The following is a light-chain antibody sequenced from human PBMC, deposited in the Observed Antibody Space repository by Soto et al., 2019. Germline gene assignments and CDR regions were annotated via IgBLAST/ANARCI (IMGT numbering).Light chain of an antibody. V-gene: IGLV2-8*01. CDR1: SSDVGGYNY. CDR3: SSYAGSNTYV. Sequence: QSALTQPPSASGSTGQSVTISCTGTSSDVGGYNYVSWYQQHPGKAPKLMIYEVSKRPSGVPDRFSGSKSGNTASLTVSGLQAEDEADYYCSSYAGSNTYVFRTGTKLTVL. CDR2: EVS. J-gene: IGLJ1*01.